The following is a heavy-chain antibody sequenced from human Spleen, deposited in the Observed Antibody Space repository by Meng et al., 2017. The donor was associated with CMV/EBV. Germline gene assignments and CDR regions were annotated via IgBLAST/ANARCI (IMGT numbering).Heavy chain of an antibody. CDR1: GGTFSSYA. CDR3: ARDRMEQLPAGRAFDI. D-gene: IGHD5-24*01. CDR2: IIPILGIA. V-gene: IGHV1-69*04. J-gene: IGHJ3*02. Sequence: SVKVSCKASGGTFSSYAINWVRQAPGQGLEWMGRIIPILGIANYAQKFQGRVTITADKSTSTAYMELSSLRSEDTAVYYCARDRMEQLPAGRAFDIWGQGTMVTVSS.